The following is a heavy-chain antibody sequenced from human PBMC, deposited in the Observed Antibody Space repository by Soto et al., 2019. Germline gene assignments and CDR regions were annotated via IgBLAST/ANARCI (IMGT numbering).Heavy chain of an antibody. CDR3: ARRRGYNWQTLDY. Sequence: SETLSLTCAVYGGSFSGYYWSWIRQPPGKGLEWIGEINHSGSTNYNPSLKSRVTISVDTSKNQFSLKLSSVTAADTAVYYCARRRGYNWQTLDYWGQGTPVTVSS. CDR1: GGSFSGYY. V-gene: IGHV4-34*01. J-gene: IGHJ4*02. CDR2: INHSGST. D-gene: IGHD1-20*01.